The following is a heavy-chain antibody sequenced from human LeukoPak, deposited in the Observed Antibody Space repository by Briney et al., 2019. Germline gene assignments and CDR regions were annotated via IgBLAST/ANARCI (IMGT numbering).Heavy chain of an antibody. J-gene: IGHJ6*03. CDR2: ISDGVGST. CDR3: AKVPLGSCSYFRYYYYMDV. V-gene: IGHV3-23*01. Sequence: PGGSLRLSCAASGFTFSNYAMTWVRQAPGKGLEWVSGISDGVGSTFSADSVKGRFTTSRDNSKNTLYLQMNSLRAEDSAVYYCAKVPLGSCSYFRYYYYMDVWGKGTTVTVSS. D-gene: IGHD1-26*01. CDR1: GFTFSNYA.